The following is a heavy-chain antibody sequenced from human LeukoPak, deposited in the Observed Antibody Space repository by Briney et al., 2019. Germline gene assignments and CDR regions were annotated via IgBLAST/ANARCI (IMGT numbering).Heavy chain of an antibody. J-gene: IGHJ4*02. Sequence: GGSLRLSCAASGFTFKLYWMHWVRQVPGKGPVWVARINDDGSDTVYADSVKGRFTISRDDAKNMLFLQMNSLRGEDTAVYHRVRGGPSTWFWGQGTLVTVSS. CDR1: GFTFKLYW. CDR3: VRGGPSTWF. CDR2: INDDGSDT. D-gene: IGHD3-22*01. V-gene: IGHV3-74*01.